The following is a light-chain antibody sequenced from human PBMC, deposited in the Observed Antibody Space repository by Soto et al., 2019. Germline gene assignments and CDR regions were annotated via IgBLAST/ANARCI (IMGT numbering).Light chain of an antibody. J-gene: IGLJ2*01. CDR3: QSYDSSNP. CDR1: SGSIASNY. Sequence: NFMLTQPHSGSEAPGKTVTISCTRSSGSIASNYVQWYQQRPGSAPTTVLYEDNQRPSGVPDRFSGSIDSSSNSASLTISGLKTEDEADYYCQSYDSSNPFGGGTKVTVL. CDR2: EDN. V-gene: IGLV6-57*04.